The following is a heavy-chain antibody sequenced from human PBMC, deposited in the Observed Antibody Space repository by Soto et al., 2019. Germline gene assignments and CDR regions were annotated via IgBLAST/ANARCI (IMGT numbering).Heavy chain of an antibody. CDR2: INPASGKT. D-gene: IGHD3-10*01. Sequence: ASVKVSCKASGYTFTDYSLQWVRQAPGQRLEWMGWINPASGKTKYSQKFQGRVTITRDTSASTAYMELSSLTSEDTALYYCARDLWLGESFRYYFDYWAQGTLVIVSS. V-gene: IGHV1-3*01. CDR1: GYTFTDYS. CDR3: ARDLWLGESFRYYFDY. J-gene: IGHJ4*01.